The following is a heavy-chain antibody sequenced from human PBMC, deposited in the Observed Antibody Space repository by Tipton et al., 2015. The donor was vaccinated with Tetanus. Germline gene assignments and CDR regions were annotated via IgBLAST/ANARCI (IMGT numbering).Heavy chain of an antibody. CDR2: IKRDGSEQ. CDR3: AGTNIPWGEAAY. J-gene: IGHJ4*02. D-gene: IGHD3-16*01. Sequence: SLRLSCAASGFPFMTYWMTWVRQAPGKGLEWVANIKRDGSEQHYVDSVKGRFTISRDNAGNSLYLQMNSLRAEDTAVYYCAGTNIPWGEAAYWGQGTLVTVSS. CDR1: GFPFMTYW. V-gene: IGHV3-7*01.